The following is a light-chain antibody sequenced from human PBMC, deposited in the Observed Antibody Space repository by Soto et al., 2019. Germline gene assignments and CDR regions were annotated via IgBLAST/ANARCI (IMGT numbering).Light chain of an antibody. V-gene: IGKV1-39*01. CDR1: QSISSY. J-gene: IGKJ4*01. CDR3: QQCRNWPLT. Sequence: DIQMTQSPSSLSASVGDRVTITCRASQSISSYLNWYQQKPGKAPKLLIYAASSLQSGVPSRFSGSGSGTDFTLTISSLQSEDFAVYFCQQCRNWPLTFGGGTKVEIK. CDR2: AAS.